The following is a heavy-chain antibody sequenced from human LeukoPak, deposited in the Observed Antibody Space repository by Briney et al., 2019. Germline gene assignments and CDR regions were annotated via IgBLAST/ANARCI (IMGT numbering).Heavy chain of an antibody. CDR2: IYDSGST. D-gene: IGHD6-19*01. CDR1: GGSIRSSYYY. CDR3: ARGYGSAVSYSSGWYKAPAGYYYGMDV. Sequence: SETLSLTCTVSGGSIRSSYYYWGWIRQPPGKGLEWIGSIYDSGSTYYNPSLKSRVTISVDTSKNQFSLKLSSVTAADTAVYYCARGYGSAVSYSSGWYKAPAGYYYGMDVWGQGTTVTVSS. V-gene: IGHV4-39*01. J-gene: IGHJ6*02.